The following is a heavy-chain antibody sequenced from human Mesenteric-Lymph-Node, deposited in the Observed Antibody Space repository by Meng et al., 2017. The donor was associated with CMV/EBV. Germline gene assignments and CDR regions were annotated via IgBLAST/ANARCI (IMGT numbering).Heavy chain of an antibody. D-gene: IGHD5-18*01. CDR3: ARARSGYTYVAH. CDR1: GGTFSSYA. V-gene: IGHV1-69*05. CDR2: IIPIFGTA. J-gene: IGHJ4*02. Sequence: SVKVSCKASGGTFSSYAISWVRQAPGQGLEWMGGIIPIFGTANYAQKFQGRVTITTDESTSTAYMDLRSLRSDDTAVYYCARARSGYTYVAHWGQGTLVTVSS.